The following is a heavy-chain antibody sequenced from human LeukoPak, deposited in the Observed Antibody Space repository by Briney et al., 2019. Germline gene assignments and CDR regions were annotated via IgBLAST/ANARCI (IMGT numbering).Heavy chain of an antibody. CDR2: IIPNSGGT. Sequence: GASVKVSCKASGYTFTGYYMHWVRQAPGQGLEWMGWIIPNSGGTNYAQKFQGRVTMTRDTAISTPYMELSRLRSDDTAVYYCARDLEFWGDYSFDIWGQGTMVTVSS. J-gene: IGHJ3*02. V-gene: IGHV1-2*02. D-gene: IGHD4-17*01. CDR3: ARDLEFWGDYSFDI. CDR1: GYTFTGYY.